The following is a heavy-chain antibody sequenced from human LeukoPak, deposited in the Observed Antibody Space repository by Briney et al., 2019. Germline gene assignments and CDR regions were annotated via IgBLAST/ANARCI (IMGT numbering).Heavy chain of an antibody. J-gene: IGHJ6*03. V-gene: IGHV4-39*01. Sequence: SETLSLTCTVSGGSISSSLYYWGWIRQPPGKGLEWIGSIYYSGNTYYNPSLKSRVTISVDTSKNQFSLKLSSVTAADTAVYYCASSDFWSGPSYYYYMDVWGKGTTVTVSS. CDR1: GGSISSSLYY. CDR2: IYYSGNT. CDR3: ASSDFWSGPSYYYYMDV. D-gene: IGHD3-3*01.